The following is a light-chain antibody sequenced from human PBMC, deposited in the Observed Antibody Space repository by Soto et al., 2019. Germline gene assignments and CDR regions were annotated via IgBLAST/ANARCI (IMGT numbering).Light chain of an antibody. Sequence: EIVMTQSPATLSVSPGERATLSCMASQSVGSKLAWYQQKPGQAPRLLIYDASNRATGIPARFSGSGSGTDFTLTISSLEPEDFAVYYCQQRSNWRGTFGQGTKVDIK. CDR3: QQRSNWRGT. V-gene: IGKV3-11*01. CDR1: QSVGSK. J-gene: IGKJ1*01. CDR2: DAS.